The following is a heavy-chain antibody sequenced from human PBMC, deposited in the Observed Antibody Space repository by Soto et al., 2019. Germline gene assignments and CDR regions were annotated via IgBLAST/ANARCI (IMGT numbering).Heavy chain of an antibody. V-gene: IGHV4-59*01. Sequence: SETLSLTCTVSGGSISSYYWSWIRQPPGKGLEWIGYIYYSGSTNYNPSLKSRVTISVDTSKNQFSLKLSSVTAADTAVYYCARALVVPAANWFDPWGQGTPVTVSS. CDR3: ARALVVPAANWFDP. CDR2: IYYSGST. CDR1: GGSISSYY. D-gene: IGHD2-2*01. J-gene: IGHJ5*02.